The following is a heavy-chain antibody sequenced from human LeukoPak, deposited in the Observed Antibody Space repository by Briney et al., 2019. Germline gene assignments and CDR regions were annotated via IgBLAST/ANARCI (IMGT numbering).Heavy chain of an antibody. CDR3: ARDQPNYDILTGYYPFDY. V-gene: IGHV3-64*01. CDR1: GFTFSSYA. D-gene: IGHD3-9*01. CDR2: ISSNGGST. Sequence: GGSLRLSCAASGFTFSSYAMHWVRQAPGKGLEYVSAISSNGGSTYYANSVKGRFTISRDNAKNSLYLQMNSLRAEDTAVYYCARDQPNYDILTGYYPFDYWGQGTLVTVSS. J-gene: IGHJ4*02.